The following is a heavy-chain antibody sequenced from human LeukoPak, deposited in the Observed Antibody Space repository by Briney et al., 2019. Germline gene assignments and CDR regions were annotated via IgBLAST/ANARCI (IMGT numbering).Heavy chain of an antibody. Sequence: GESLKISCKGSGYSFTSYWIGWVRQMPGKGLEWMGIIYPGDSDTRHSPSFQGQVTISADKSISTAYLQWSSLKASDTAMYYCARAPDAVVPAAMPAEGMGYWGQGTLVTVSS. V-gene: IGHV5-51*01. CDR3: ARAPDAVVPAAMPAEGMGY. D-gene: IGHD2-2*01. CDR2: IYPGDSDT. CDR1: GYSFTSYW. J-gene: IGHJ4*02.